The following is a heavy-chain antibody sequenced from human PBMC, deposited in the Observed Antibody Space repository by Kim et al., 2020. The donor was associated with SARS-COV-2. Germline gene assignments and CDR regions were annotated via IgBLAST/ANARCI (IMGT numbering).Heavy chain of an antibody. CDR3: AKDGPQWLVYGYFDY. J-gene: IGHJ4*02. Sequence: GGSLRLSCAASGFTFSSYGMHWVRQAPGKGLEWVAVIWYDGSNKYYADSVKGRFTISRDNSKNTLYLQMNSLRAEDTAVYYCAKDGPQWLVYGYFDYWGQGTLVTVSS. V-gene: IGHV3-33*06. CDR1: GFTFSSYG. D-gene: IGHD6-19*01. CDR2: IWYDGSNK.